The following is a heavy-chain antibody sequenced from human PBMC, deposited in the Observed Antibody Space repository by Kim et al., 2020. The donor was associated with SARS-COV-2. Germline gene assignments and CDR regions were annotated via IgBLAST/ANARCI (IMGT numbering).Heavy chain of an antibody. Sequence: SETLSLTCAVDGGSCSGYYWSWIRQTPGKGLEWIGESNHSGSTIYNPSLTSRVTISVATSKNQFSLKLSSVTAADTDVYYCARDFRVLAATYYYYGVDVWGQGLTVPVYS. CDR3: ARDFRVLAATYYYYGVDV. CDR1: GGSCSGYY. V-gene: IGHV4-34*01. CDR2: SNHSGST. D-gene: IGHD2-15*01. J-gene: IGHJ6*02.